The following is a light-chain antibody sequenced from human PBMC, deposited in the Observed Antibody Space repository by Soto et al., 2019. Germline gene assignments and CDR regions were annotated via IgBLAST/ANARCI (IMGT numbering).Light chain of an antibody. V-gene: IGLV2-14*03. Sequence: QSALTQPASVSDSPGQSSTISCTGTSSDVGGSNFVSWYQRHPGKPPKLIIYDVANRPSGVSNRFSGSKSGSTASLIISRLQTEDEADYYCVSYTSSTTYVFGTGTKVTVL. CDR2: DVA. CDR1: SSDVGGSNF. CDR3: VSYTSSTTYV. J-gene: IGLJ1*01.